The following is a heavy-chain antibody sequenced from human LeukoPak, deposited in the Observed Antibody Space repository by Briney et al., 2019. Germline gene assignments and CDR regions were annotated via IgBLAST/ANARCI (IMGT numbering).Heavy chain of an antibody. CDR1: GGSISSSSYY. D-gene: IGHD5-12*01. V-gene: IGHV4-39*01. CDR3: ARSDGYNEIGDFDY. J-gene: IGHJ4*02. Sequence: SETLSLTCTVSGGSISSSSYYWGWIRQPPGKGLEWIGSIYYSGSTYYNPSLRSRVTISVDTSKNQFSLKLSSVTAADTAVYYCARSDGYNEIGDFDYWGQGTLVTVSS. CDR2: IYYSGST.